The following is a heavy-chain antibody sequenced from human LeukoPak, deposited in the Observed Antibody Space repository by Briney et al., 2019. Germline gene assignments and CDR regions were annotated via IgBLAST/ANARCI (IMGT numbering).Heavy chain of an antibody. J-gene: IGHJ4*02. CDR2: IKSKTDGATT. Sequence: KPGGSLRLSCAASGFTFSNAWMSWVRQAPGKGLEWVGRIKSKTDGATTDYAAPVKGRFSISRDDSKNTLYLQMNSLKTEDTAVYYCTTWIQLWWDLDYWGQGTLVTVSS. V-gene: IGHV3-15*01. CDR1: GFTFSNAW. D-gene: IGHD5-18*01. CDR3: TTWIQLWWDLDY.